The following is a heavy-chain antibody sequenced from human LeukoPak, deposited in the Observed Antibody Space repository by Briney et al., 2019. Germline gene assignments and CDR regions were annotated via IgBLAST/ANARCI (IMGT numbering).Heavy chain of an antibody. CDR2: VHNNVNT. CDR3: ARAGTTYYYDDHVFVI. D-gene: IGHD3-22*01. Sequence: SETLSPTRAVSGGSISNYYWNWIRQPPGKGLEYIGRVHNNVNTNYNPSLQSRATVSVYPSNNQFSLRLRSVTAADTAVYYCARAGTTYYYDDHVFVIWNPGTLVTVSS. CDR1: GGSISNYY. V-gene: IGHV4-4*07. J-gene: IGHJ3*02.